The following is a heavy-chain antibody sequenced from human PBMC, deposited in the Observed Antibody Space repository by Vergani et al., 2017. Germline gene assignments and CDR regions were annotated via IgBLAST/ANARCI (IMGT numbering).Heavy chain of an antibody. Sequence: QVQLVQSGAEVKKPGSSVKVSCKASGGTFSSFTISWVRQAPGQGLEWMGRIIPILGIANYAQKFQGRVTITADKSTSTAYMELSSLRSEDTAVYYCARGRVQSWRLSYYYYMGVWGKGTTVTVSS. J-gene: IGHJ6*03. CDR2: IIPILGIA. CDR1: GGTFSSFT. V-gene: IGHV1-69*02. CDR3: ARGRVQSWRLSYYYYMGV. D-gene: IGHD1-1*01.